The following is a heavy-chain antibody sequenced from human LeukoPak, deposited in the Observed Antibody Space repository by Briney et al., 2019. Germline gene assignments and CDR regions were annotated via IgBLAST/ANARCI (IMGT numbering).Heavy chain of an antibody. V-gene: IGHV4-59*08. D-gene: IGHD1-1*01. J-gene: IGHJ6*02. CDR2: IYYSGST. CDR3: ARCRLESLRYYYGMDV. CDR1: GGSISSYY. Sequence: NPSETLSLTCTVSGGSISSYYWSWIRQPPGKGLEWIGYIYYSGSTSYNPSLKSRVTISVDTSKNQFSLKLSSVTAADTAVYYCARCRLESLRYYYGMDVWGQGTTVTVSS.